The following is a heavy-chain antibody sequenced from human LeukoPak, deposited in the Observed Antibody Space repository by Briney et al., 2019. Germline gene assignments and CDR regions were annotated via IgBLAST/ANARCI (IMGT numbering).Heavy chain of an antibody. V-gene: IGHV3-53*01. D-gene: IGHD3-10*01. CDR1: GFTVSSNY. J-gene: IGHJ6*03. Sequence: GGSLRLSCAASGFTVSSNYMSWVRQAPGKGLEWVSFIYSAGSTYYADSVKGRFTISRDNSKNTLYLQMNSLRAEDTAVYYCAGSRGYYGSGSTGYYYYYYMDVWGKGTTVTVSS. CDR3: AGSRGYYGSGSTGYYYYYYMDV. CDR2: IYSAGST.